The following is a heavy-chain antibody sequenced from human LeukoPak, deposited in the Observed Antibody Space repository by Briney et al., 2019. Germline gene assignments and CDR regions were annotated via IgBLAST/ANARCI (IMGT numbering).Heavy chain of an antibody. CDR1: GFTFSGSA. J-gene: IGHJ6*03. CDR2: IRSKANNYAT. D-gene: IGHD4-17*01. CDR3: TRLHGDFSLGYMDV. Sequence: PGGSLRLSCAASGFTFSGSAMHWVRQASGKGLEWIGRIRSKANNYATAHAASVKGRFTISRDDSENTAYLQMSNLKTEDTAMYYCTRLHGDFSLGYMDVWGKGTTVTVSS. V-gene: IGHV3-73*01.